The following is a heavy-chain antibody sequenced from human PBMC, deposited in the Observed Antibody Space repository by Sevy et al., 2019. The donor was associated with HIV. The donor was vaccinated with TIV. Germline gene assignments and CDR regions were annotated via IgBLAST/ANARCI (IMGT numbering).Heavy chain of an antibody. CDR2: ISYHGRDK. J-gene: IGHJ6*02. Sequence: GGSLRLSCVVSGFTFTTSGMHWVRQAPGKGLEWVAVISYHGRDKFYADSVKGRFTISRDNSENMLYLHMNSLTIEDTAVYYCAKDFTGYYGMDVWGQGTMVTVSS. CDR1: GFTFTTSG. CDR3: AKDFTGYYGMDV. D-gene: IGHD3-9*01. V-gene: IGHV3-30*18.